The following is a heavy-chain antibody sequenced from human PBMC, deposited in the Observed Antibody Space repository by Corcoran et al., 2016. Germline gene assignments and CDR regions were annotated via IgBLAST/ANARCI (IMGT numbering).Heavy chain of an antibody. D-gene: IGHD6-13*01. J-gene: IGHJ6*02. CDR1: GFPFSSYW. CDR2: INSDGSST. V-gene: IGHV3-74*01. Sequence: EVQLVESGGGLVQPGGSLRLSCAASGFPFSSYWMHWVRQAPGKGLVWVSRINSDGSSTSYADSVKGRFTISRDNAKNTLYMQMNSLRAEDTAVYYCARGSSWYSYYYYGMDFWGQGTTVTVSS. CDR3: ARGSSWYSYYYYGMDF.